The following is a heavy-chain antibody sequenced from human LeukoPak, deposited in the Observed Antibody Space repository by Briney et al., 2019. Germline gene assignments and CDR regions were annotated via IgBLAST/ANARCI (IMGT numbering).Heavy chain of an antibody. CDR1: GFTFSSYG. CDR2: ISYDGSNK. V-gene: IGHV3-30*03. Sequence: PGRSLRLSCAASGFTFSSYGMHWVRQAPGKGLEWVAVISYDGSNKYYADSVKGRFTISRDNSKNTLYLQMNSLRAEDTAVYYCARDAGQQLAFDYWGQGTLVTVSS. J-gene: IGHJ4*02. CDR3: ARDAGQQLAFDY. D-gene: IGHD6-13*01.